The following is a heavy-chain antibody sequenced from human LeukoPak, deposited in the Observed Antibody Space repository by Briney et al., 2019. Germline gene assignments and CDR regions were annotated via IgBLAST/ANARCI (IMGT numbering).Heavy chain of an antibody. CDR2: INPNSGGT. CDR3: ASNVVVVAALDY. J-gene: IGHJ4*02. CDR1: GYTFTDYS. D-gene: IGHD2-15*01. V-gene: IGHV1-2*02. Sequence: ASVKVSCKTSGYTFTDYSMHWVRQAPGQGLEWMGWINPNSGGTNYAQKFQGRVTMTRDTSISTAYMELSRLRSDDTAVYYCASNVVVVAALDYWGQGTLVTVSS.